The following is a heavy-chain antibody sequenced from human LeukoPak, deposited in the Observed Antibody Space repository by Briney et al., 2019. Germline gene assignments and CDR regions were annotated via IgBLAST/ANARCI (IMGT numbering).Heavy chain of an antibody. V-gene: IGHV1-18*01. D-gene: IGHD2-2*01. Sequence: ASVKVSCTASGYTFTSYGISWVRQAPGQGLEWMGWISAYNGNTNYAQKLQGRVTMTTDTSTSTAYMELRSLRSDDTAVYYCARVVRYCSSTSCAIYYYGMDVWGQGTTVTVSS. CDR1: GYTFTSYG. J-gene: IGHJ6*02. CDR2: ISAYNGNT. CDR3: ARVVRYCSSTSCAIYYYGMDV.